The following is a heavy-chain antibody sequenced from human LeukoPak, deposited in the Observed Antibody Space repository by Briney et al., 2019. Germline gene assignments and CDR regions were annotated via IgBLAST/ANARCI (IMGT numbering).Heavy chain of an antibody. J-gene: IGHJ3*01. CDR2: MKGDGSEK. CDR1: GFTFSTYW. V-gene: IGHV3-7*01. CDR3: ARPAYTAAYDL. Sequence: GGSLRLSGVASGFTFSTYWMTWVRQAPGKGLEWVANMKGDGSEKHYVDSVKGRFTISRDNARNSLYLQMNSLRAEDSAVYYCARPAYTAAYDLWGQGTLVTVSS. D-gene: IGHD3-16*01.